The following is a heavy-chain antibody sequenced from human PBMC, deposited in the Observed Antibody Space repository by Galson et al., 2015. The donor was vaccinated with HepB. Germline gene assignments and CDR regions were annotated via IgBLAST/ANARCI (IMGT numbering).Heavy chain of an antibody. V-gene: IGHV1-8*01. CDR3: ARDFAAAGRNFDH. D-gene: IGHD6-13*01. J-gene: IGHJ4*02. Sequence: SVKVSCKASGYTFTSFDINWVRQATGQGLEWMGWMNLNSGNTGFARKFQGRVTLTGDTSISTAYMELTSLTSEDTAVYYCARDFAAAGRNFDHWGQGTLVTVSS. CDR1: GYTFTSFD. CDR2: MNLNSGNT.